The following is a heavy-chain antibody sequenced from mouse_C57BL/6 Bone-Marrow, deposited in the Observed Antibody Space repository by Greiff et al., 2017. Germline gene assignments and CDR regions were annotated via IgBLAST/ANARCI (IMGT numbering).Heavy chain of an antibody. D-gene: IGHD1-1*01. V-gene: IGHV1-36*01. CDR2: VYPYNGGT. Sequence: EVQLQESGPVLVKPGPSVKISCKASGFTFTDYYMHWVKQSHGKSLEWIGLVYPYNGGTSYNQKFKGKATFTVDTSSSTAYMELNSLTSEDSAVYYCAICALITTVAFDYWGQGTTLTVSS. CDR3: AICALITTVAFDY. J-gene: IGHJ2*01. CDR1: GFTFTDYY.